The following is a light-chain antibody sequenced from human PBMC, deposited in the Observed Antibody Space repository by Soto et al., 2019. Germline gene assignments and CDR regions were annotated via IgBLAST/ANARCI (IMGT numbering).Light chain of an antibody. Sequence: VVTQSSSASASLGSSVKLTCTLSSGHSSYIIAWHQQQPGKAPRYLMKLEGSGSYNKGSGVPDRFSGSSSGADRYLTISNLQFEDEADYYCETWDSNSWVFGGGTKLTVL. CDR3: ETWDSNSWV. CDR1: SGHSSYI. CDR2: LEGSGSY. V-gene: IGLV4-60*02. J-gene: IGLJ3*02.